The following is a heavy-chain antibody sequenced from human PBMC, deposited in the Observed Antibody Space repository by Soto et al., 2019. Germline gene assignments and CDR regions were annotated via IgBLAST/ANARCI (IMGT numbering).Heavy chain of an antibody. J-gene: IGHJ6*02. V-gene: IGHV1-69*13. CDR3: ARDTPRSVTTYYYYGMDV. D-gene: IGHD4-17*01. CDR1: GGTFSSYA. Sequence: SVKVSCKASGGTFSSYAISWVRQAPGQGLEWMGGIIPIFGTANYAQKFQGRVTITADESTSTAYMELSSLRSEDTAVYYCARDTPRSVTTYYYYGMDVWGQGTTVTVSS. CDR2: IIPIFGTA.